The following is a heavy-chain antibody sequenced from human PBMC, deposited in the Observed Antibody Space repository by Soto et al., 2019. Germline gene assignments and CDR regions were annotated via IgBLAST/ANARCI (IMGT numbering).Heavy chain of an antibody. CDR1: GDSVSSNSAA. Sequence: SQTLSLTCAISGDSVSSNSAAWNWVRQSPSRGLEWLGRTYYRSKWKTDYAVSVRGRITINPDTPKNQFSLQLNSVTPGDTAVYYCARGDVIDIWGRGTMVTVSS. CDR3: ARGDVIDI. V-gene: IGHV6-1*01. J-gene: IGHJ3*02. CDR2: TYYRSKWKT.